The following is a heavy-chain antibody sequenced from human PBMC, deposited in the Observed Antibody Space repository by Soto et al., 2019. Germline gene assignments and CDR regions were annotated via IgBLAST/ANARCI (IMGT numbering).Heavy chain of an antibody. D-gene: IGHD3-9*01. V-gene: IGHV4-59*01. CDR3: AIFDYSKDYDILTGYNLNFDY. CDR1: GGSISSYY. J-gene: IGHJ4*02. CDR2: IYYSGST. Sequence: SETLSLTCTVSGGSISSYYWSWIRQPPGKGLEWIGYIYYSGSTNYNPSLKSRVTISVDTSKNQFSLKLSSVTAADTAVYYCAIFDYSKDYDILTGYNLNFDYWGQGTLVTVSS.